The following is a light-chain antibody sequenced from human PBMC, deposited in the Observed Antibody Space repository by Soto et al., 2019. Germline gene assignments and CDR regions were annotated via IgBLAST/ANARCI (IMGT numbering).Light chain of an antibody. CDR2: DAS. CDR3: QQYGSSPTT. Sequence: ESVLTQSPATLSFSPVERSSLFSRASQSVSSYLAWYQQKPGQAPRLLIYDASNRATGIPDRFSGSGSGTDFTLTISRLEPEDSAVYHCQQYGSSPTTFGQGTKVDIK. J-gene: IGKJ1*01. V-gene: IGKV3-20*01. CDR1: QSVSSY.